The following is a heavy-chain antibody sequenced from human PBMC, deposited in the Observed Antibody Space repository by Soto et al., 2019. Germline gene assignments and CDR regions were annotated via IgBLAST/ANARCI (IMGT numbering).Heavy chain of an antibody. CDR3: ARGTSYGEWVVTDTPGDYYGMDV. Sequence: GGSLRLSCAASGFTFSSYAMHWVRQAPGKGLEWVAVISYDGSNKYYADSVKGRFTISRDNSKNTLYLQMNSLGAEDTAVYYCARGTSYGEWVVTDTPGDYYGMDVWGQGTTVTVSS. CDR1: GFTFSSYA. D-gene: IGHD2-21*02. V-gene: IGHV3-30-3*01. CDR2: ISYDGSNK. J-gene: IGHJ6*02.